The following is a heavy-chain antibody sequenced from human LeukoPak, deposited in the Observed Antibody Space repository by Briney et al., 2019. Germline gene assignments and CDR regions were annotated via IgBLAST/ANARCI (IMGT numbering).Heavy chain of an antibody. CDR1: GRSFSSYY. D-gene: IGHD2-2*01. CDR2: INYSGST. CDR3: ARQYCSSTSCYVDY. J-gene: IGHJ4*02. V-gene: IGHV4-59*08. Sequence: SGTLCLTCAASGRSFSSYYWSWIRQPPGKGLEWLGYINYSGSTNYNPSLKSGGTISLEKSKKKFSLMQSSVTAADTAVYYCARQYCSSTSCYVDYWGQGTLVTVSS.